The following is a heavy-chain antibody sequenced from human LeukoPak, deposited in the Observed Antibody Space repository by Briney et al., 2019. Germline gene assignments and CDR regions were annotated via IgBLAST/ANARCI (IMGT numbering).Heavy chain of an antibody. Sequence: SETLSLTCAVYGGSFSGYYWSWIRQPPGKGLECIGEINHSGSTNYNPSLKSRVTISVDTSKKQFSLKLSSVTAADTAVYHCARGVRSPDSSGYSYGFNYWGQGTLVTVSS. CDR2: INHSGST. CDR3: ARGVRSPDSSGYSYGFNY. V-gene: IGHV4-34*01. D-gene: IGHD5-18*01. CDR1: GGSFSGYY. J-gene: IGHJ4*02.